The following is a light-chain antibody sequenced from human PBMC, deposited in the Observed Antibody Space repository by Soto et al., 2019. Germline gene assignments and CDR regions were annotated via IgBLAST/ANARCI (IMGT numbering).Light chain of an antibody. V-gene: IGKV1-5*01. CDR1: QRINNW. CDR2: DVS. Sequence: DIRMTQSPSTLSASVGDRVTITCRASQRINNWLALYQQSPGKAPKLLIYDVSNLESVVPSRFSASGSGPQFTHTISSLQPADVLTYYCQHYDNYWAFGQANTV. CDR3: QHYDNYWA. J-gene: IGKJ1*01.